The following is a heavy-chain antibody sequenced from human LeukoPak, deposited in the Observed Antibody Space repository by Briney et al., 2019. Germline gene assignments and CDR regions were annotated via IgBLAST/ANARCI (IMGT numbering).Heavy chain of an antibody. D-gene: IGHD3-22*01. Sequence: GGSLRLSCAASGFTFSGYAMSWVRQAPGRGLEWVSAISVSGGSTWSADSVKGRFTISRDNSKNTLYLQMNSLRAVDTALYYCAKGSSCYYYGYFDYWGQGTLVTVSS. CDR3: AKGSSCYYYGYFDY. CDR2: ISVSGGST. CDR1: GFTFSGYA. J-gene: IGHJ4*02. V-gene: IGHV3-23*01.